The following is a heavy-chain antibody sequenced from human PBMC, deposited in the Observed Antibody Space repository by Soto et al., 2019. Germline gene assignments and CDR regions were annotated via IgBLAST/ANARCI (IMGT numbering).Heavy chain of an antibody. Sequence: GSLRLCCAASGFTFSSYAMHWVRQAPGKGLEWVAVISYDGSNKYYADSVKGRFTISRDNSKNTLYLQMNSLRAEDTAVYYCAVDTMIVVAPDAFDIWGQGTMVTVSS. J-gene: IGHJ3*02. CDR2: ISYDGSNK. CDR1: GFTFSSYA. V-gene: IGHV3-30-3*01. D-gene: IGHD3-22*01. CDR3: AVDTMIVVAPDAFDI.